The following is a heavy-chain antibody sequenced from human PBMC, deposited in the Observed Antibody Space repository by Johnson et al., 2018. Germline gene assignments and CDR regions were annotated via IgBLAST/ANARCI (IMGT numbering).Heavy chain of an antibody. D-gene: IGHD2-21*02. CDR1: GFTFSSYW. V-gene: IGHV3-7*01. CDR2: IKQEGREK. J-gene: IGHJ6*02. CDR3: ARSPVTGLYYYYGMDV. Sequence: EVQLVESGGGLVQPGGSLRLSCAASGFTFSSYWMSWVRQAPGKGLEGVANIKQEGREKYYVEPGKGRFTISRDNAKNSMFLQMNNLRAEDTAVYYCARSPVTGLYYYYGMDVWGQGPTVTVSS.